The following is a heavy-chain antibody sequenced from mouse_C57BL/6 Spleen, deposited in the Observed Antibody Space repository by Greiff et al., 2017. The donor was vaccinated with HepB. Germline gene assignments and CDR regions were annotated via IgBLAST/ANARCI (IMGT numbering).Heavy chain of an antibody. CDR3: ARGGNWDPDAMDY. CDR1: GYTFTSYW. D-gene: IGHD4-1*01. Sequence: QVQLQQPGAELVRPGSSVKLSCKASGYTFTSYWMHWVKQRPIQGLEWIGNIDPSDSETHYNQKFKDKATLTVDKSSSTAYMQLSSLTSADSAVYYCARGGNWDPDAMDYWGQGTSVTVSS. CDR2: IDPSDSET. J-gene: IGHJ4*01. V-gene: IGHV1-52*01.